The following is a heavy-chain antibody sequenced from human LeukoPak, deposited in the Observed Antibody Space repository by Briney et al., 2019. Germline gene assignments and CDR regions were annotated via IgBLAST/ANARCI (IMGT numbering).Heavy chain of an antibody. CDR1: GGSISSGTYY. J-gene: IGHJ4*02. V-gene: IGHV4-61*02. CDR2: IYPSGST. Sequence: SETLSLTCTGSGGSISSGTYYWRWIRQPAGKELEWIVRIYPSGSTNYNPSLKSRVTISVDTSKNQFSLKLSSVTAADTAVYYCARDRASNYVDYWGQGTLVTVSS. D-gene: IGHD3-10*02. CDR3: ARDRASNYVDY.